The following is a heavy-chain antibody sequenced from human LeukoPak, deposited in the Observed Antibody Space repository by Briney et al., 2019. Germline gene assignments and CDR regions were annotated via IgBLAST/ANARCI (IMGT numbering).Heavy chain of an antibody. CDR2: IYYSGTS. V-gene: IGHV4-39*07. CDR1: SGSISNGGYY. D-gene: IGHD6-19*01. CDR3: ARAVMVAVAGGRFNR. Sequence: SETLSLTCTVSSGSISNGGYYWVWIRQPPGKGLEWIGSIYYSGTSYYNPSLTSRLTISVDTSNNQFSLKLSSVTAADTAVYYCARAVMVAVAGGRFNRWGQGTLVTVSS. J-gene: IGHJ5*02.